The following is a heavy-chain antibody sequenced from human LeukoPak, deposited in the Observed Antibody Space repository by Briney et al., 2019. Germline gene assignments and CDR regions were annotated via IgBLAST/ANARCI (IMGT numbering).Heavy chain of an antibody. Sequence: SETLSLTCTVCGGSISSSSYYWGWIRQPPGKGLEWIGSIYYSGSTYYNPSLKSRVTISVDTSKNQFSLKLSSVTAADTAVYYCARERYSAFDLDYWGQGTLVTVSS. CDR3: ARERYSAFDLDY. CDR2: IYYSGST. V-gene: IGHV4-39*07. J-gene: IGHJ4*02. CDR1: GGSISSSSYY. D-gene: IGHD5-18*01.